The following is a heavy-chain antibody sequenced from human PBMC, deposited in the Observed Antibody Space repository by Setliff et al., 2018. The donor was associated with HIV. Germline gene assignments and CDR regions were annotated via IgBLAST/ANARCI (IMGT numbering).Heavy chain of an antibody. CDR2: ISYDGSNK. D-gene: IGHD2-15*01. Sequence: SLKISCAASGFTFSSYAMHWVRQAPGKGLEWVAVISYDGSNKYYADSVKGRFTISRDNSKNTLYLQMNSLRAEDTAVYYCAREHVVVAANSYYYGMDVWGQGTTVTVSS. J-gene: IGHJ6*02. CDR1: GFTFSSYA. V-gene: IGHV3-30-3*01. CDR3: AREHVVVAANSYYYGMDV.